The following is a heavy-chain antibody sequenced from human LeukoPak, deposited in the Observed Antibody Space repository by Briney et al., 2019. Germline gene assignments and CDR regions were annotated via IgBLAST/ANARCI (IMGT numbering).Heavy chain of an antibody. CDR3: ARRVHCGGDCYGDDAFDI. J-gene: IGHJ3*02. D-gene: IGHD2-21*01. Sequence: PSETLSLTCAVSGYSISSGYYWGWIRQPPGKGLEWIGSIYHSGSTYYNPSLKSRVTISVDTSKNQFSLKLSSVTAADTAVYYCARRVHCGGDCYGDDAFDIWGQGTMVTVSS. V-gene: IGHV4-38-2*01. CDR2: IYHSGST. CDR1: GYSISSGYY.